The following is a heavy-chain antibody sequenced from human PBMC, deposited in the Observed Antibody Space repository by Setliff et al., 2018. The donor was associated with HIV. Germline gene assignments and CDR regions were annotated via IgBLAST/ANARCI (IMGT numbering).Heavy chain of an antibody. J-gene: IGHJ3*02. Sequence: PSETLSLTCTVSGGSISGGGYYWSWIRQHPGKGLDWIGNIYYIGNTDYNPSLKSRVTIPIDTSKNQFSLKLSSVTAADTAIYYCARVPRITTLRNAFDIWGQGTMVTVSS. CDR2: IYYIGNT. CDR1: GGSISGGGYY. D-gene: IGHD3-3*01. CDR3: ARVPRITTLRNAFDI. V-gene: IGHV4-31*03.